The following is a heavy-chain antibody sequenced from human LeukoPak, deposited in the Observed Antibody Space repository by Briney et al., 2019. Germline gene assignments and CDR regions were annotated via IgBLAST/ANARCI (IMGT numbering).Heavy chain of an antibody. CDR2: LSGSGGNT. D-gene: IGHD3-3*01. J-gene: IGHJ4*02. Sequence: GGSLRLSCSASNFILSTYAKSWVRQAPGKGLDWVASLSGSGGNTYYAESVKGRFTISRDISRDTVHLQMNSLRAEDTAVYYCAKAPHFDFWSGYSYYFDYWGQGTLVTVSS. CDR3: AKAPHFDFWSGYSYYFDY. V-gene: IGHV3-23*01. CDR1: NFILSTYA.